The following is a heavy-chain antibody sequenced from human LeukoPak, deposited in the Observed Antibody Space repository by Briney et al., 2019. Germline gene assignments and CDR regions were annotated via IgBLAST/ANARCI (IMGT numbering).Heavy chain of an antibody. CDR1: GGSISSYY. CDR3: ARHLIYCSGGSCYQSRRDAFDI. Sequence: KPSETLSLTCTVSGGSISSYYWSWIRQPPGKGLEWIGYIYYSGSTNYNPSLKSRVTISVDTSKNQFSLKLSSVTAADTAVYYCARHLIYCSGGSCYQSRRDAFDIWGQGTMVTVSS. J-gene: IGHJ3*02. CDR2: IYYSGST. D-gene: IGHD2-15*01. V-gene: IGHV4-59*08.